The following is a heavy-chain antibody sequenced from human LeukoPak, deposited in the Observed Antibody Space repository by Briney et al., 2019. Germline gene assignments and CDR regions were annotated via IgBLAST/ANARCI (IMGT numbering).Heavy chain of an antibody. J-gene: IGHJ4*02. CDR1: GYTFTGYY. V-gene: IGHV1-2*04. Sequence: ASVKVSCKASGYTFTGYYMHWVRQAPGQGLEWMGWVNPNSGGTNYAQKFQGWVTMTRDTSISTAYMELSRLRSDDTAVYYCARLSSSWGVDYWGQGTLVTVSS. D-gene: IGHD6-13*01. CDR3: ARLSSSWGVDY. CDR2: VNPNSGGT.